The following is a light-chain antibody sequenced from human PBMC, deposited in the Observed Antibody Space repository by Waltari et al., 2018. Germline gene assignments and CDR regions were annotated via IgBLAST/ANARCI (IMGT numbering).Light chain of an antibody. Sequence: SALTQPASVSGSPGQSVTISCTGTSSDVGGYNYVSWYQQHPGNPPKLMIYEVTHRPSGGSNRFSGSKSGNTASLTISGLQAEDEADYYCSSYTSSTYPVVFGGGTKLTVL. CDR1: SSDVGGYNY. CDR2: EVT. CDR3: SSYTSSTYPVV. J-gene: IGLJ2*01. V-gene: IGLV2-14*01.